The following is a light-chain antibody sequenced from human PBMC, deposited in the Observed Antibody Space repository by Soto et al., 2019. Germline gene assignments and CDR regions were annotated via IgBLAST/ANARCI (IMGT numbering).Light chain of an antibody. CDR1: HSITNY. J-gene: IGKJ2*01. V-gene: IGKV1-39*01. Sequence: DIQMTQSPSSLSASIGDRVTITCRASHSITNYLNWYQQTPGKALKLLIYAASSLQDGVPARFSGSGSGTDFTLTISSLQPEDFAIYYCQQSDSSPTFGQGTKVEIK. CDR2: AAS. CDR3: QQSDSSPT.